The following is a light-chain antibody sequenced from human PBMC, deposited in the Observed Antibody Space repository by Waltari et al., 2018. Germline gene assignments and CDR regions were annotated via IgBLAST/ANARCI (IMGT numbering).Light chain of an antibody. J-gene: IGLJ3*02. CDR2: YQSDSDK. CDR3: LIWHNSAWM. CDR1: SGLNVGPYR. Sequence: QAVVTQPSSLSASPGASASLTCTLRSGLNVGPYRIPWYHQKPGSPPQYLLTYQSDSDKQRGSGVPSRFSGSKDASANAGILLISGLQSVDEADYYCLIWHNSAWMFGGGTKLTVL. V-gene: IGLV5-45*02.